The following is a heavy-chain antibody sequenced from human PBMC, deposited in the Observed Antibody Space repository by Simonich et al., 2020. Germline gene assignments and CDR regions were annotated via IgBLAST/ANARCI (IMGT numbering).Heavy chain of an antibody. J-gene: IGHJ3*02. CDR3: ARPLGIVWAFDI. V-gene: IGHV4-34*01. CDR2: INHSGSP. D-gene: IGHD3-16*01. Sequence: QVQLQQWGAGLLKPSETLSLTCAVYGGSFRGYYWSWIRQPPGKGLEWIGEINHSGSPNYNPALKSRVTISVDTSKNQFSLKLSSVTAADTAVYYCARPLGIVWAFDIWGQGTMVTVSS. CDR1: GGSFRGYY.